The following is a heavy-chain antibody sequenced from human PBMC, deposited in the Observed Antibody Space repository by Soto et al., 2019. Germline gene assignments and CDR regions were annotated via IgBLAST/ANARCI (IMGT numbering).Heavy chain of an antibody. CDR2: IIPMFGTT. V-gene: IGHV1-69*06. D-gene: IGHD3-10*01. J-gene: IGHJ6*02. CDR1: GYTLTGLP. CDR3: AREGRVTTGRAVIRSGMDV. Sequence: ASVNVSCKVSGYTLTGLPIHWVRRAPGKGLELLGEIIPMFGTTKYAQNFQGRVTLTADKSTSTAYMELSSLGSEDTAVYYCAREGRVTTGRAVIRSGMDVGCQGTTVTVS.